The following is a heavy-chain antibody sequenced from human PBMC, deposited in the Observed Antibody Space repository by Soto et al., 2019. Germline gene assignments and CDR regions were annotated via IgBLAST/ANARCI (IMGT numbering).Heavy chain of an antibody. J-gene: IGHJ4*02. CDR3: AKDDAPYNYDSSGPYYFDY. Sequence: PVGSLRLSCAASGFTFTTCAMSWVRQAPGKGLEWVSGISGSGGRTYYADSVKGRFTISRDNSKNTLHLQMNNLRAEDTAVYYCAKDDAPYNYDSSGPYYFDYWGQGTLVTVSS. CDR1: GFTFTTCA. V-gene: IGHV3-23*01. CDR2: ISGSGGRT. D-gene: IGHD3-22*01.